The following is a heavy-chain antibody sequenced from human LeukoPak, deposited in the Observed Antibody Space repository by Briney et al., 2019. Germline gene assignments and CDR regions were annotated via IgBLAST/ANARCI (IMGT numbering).Heavy chain of an antibody. CDR3: ARDDYYYDNSGYFDY. CDR1: GYIFTSYA. V-gene: IGHV7-4-1*02. CDR2: INTDTGNP. Sequence: ASVKVSCKASGYIFTSYAMNWVRQAPGQGLEWMGWINTDTGNPTYAQGFTGRFVFSLDISVSTTYLQISSLKAEDTAVYYCARDDYYYDNSGYFDYWGQGTLVTVSS. D-gene: IGHD3-22*01. J-gene: IGHJ4*02.